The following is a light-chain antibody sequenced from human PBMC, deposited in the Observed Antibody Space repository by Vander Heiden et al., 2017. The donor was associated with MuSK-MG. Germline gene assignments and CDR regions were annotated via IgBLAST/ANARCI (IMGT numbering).Light chain of an antibody. CDR1: QDISKY. CDR2: AAS. V-gene: IGKV1-27*01. J-gene: IGKJ3*01. CDR3: QKENSAPRT. Sequence: DIQMTQSPSSLSASVGDRVTITCRASQDISKYLAWYQQKPGKGPKLLIYAASTLQSGVPSRFSGSGSGTDFTLTISSLQPEDFATYYCQKENSAPRTFGHGTKVDIK.